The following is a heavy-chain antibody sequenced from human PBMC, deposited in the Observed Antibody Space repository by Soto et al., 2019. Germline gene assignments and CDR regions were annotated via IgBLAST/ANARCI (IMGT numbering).Heavy chain of an antibody. D-gene: IGHD2-21*01. J-gene: IGHJ4*02. Sequence: QLLLQESGPGLLKPSETLSLTCNVSGGSISSSSYYWAWIRQPPGKGLEWIGSIFYSGNTYYSPSHKSRVTMSVDTSKNQFSLKLSSVTAADTAVYFCARSLQTDGGAYAAGRGYFDSWGQGALVTVSS. CDR3: ARSLQTDGGAYAAGRGYFDS. CDR1: GGSISSSSYY. CDR2: IFYSGNT. V-gene: IGHV4-39*01.